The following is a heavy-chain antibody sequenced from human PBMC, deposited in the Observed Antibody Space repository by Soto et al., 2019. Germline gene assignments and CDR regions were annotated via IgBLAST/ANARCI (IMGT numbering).Heavy chain of an antibody. CDR3: AKEGGLSGSYYISSSYYFDY. V-gene: IGHV3-30*18. D-gene: IGHD1-26*01. Sequence: QVQLVESGGGVVQPGRSLRLSCVASGFTFSSYGMHWVRQAPGKGLEWVAIISYDGSNTYYADSVKGRFTISRDNSKNTLYLQRNSLGAEDTSVYYCAKEGGLSGSYYISSSYYFDYWGQGTLVTVSS. CDR1: GFTFSSYG. CDR2: ISYDGSNT. J-gene: IGHJ4*02.